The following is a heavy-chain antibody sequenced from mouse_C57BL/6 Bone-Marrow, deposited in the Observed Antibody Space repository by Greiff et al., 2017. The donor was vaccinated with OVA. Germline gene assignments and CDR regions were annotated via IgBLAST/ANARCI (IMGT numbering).Heavy chain of an antibody. CDR1: GYSFTSYY. J-gene: IGHJ2*01. D-gene: IGHD1-1*01. CDR2: IYPGGGNP. Sequence: QVQLQQSGPELVKPGASVKISCKASGYSFTSYYIHWVKQRPGPGLEWIGRIYPGGGNPKYHEKFKGKATLTEGTSSSTASMQLSSLTSEYSAVYYCSRSLFYGSRDYWGQGTTLTVSS. CDR3: SRSLFYGSRDY. V-gene: IGHV1-66*01.